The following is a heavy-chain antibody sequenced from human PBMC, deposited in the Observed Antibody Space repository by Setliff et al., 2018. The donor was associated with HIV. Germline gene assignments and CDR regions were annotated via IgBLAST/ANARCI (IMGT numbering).Heavy chain of an antibody. CDR2: VYLSGGT. Sequence: SETLSLTCTVSSDSIRAYFWTWVRQPAGKGLEWIGHVYLSGGTNSNPSLRSRVTMSFDTSKNQFSLNLNSVTAADTAVYCCARGLPATNGVWIDYWGQGTLVTVSS. D-gene: IGHD2-8*01. CDR3: ARGLPATNGVWIDY. V-gene: IGHV4-4*07. J-gene: IGHJ4*02. CDR1: SDSIRAYF.